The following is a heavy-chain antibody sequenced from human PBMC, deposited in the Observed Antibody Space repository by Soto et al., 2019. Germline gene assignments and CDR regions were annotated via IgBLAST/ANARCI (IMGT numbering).Heavy chain of an antibody. CDR1: GFTFSSYG. CDR2: ISYDGSNK. D-gene: IGHD3-3*01. V-gene: IGHV3-30*18. Sequence: SGGSLRLSCAASGFTFSSYGMHWVRQAPGKGLEWVAVISYDGSNKYYADSVKGRFTISRDNSKNTLYLQMNSLRAEDTAVYYCAKDGGGRYDFWSGYFDYWGQGTLVTVSS. CDR3: AKDGGGRYDFWSGYFDY. J-gene: IGHJ4*02.